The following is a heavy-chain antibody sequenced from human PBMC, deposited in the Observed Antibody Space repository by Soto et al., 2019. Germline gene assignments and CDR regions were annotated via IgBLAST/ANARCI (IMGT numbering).Heavy chain of an antibody. J-gene: IGHJ3*02. D-gene: IGHD2-15*01. Sequence: EVQLVESGGGQVKPGGSLRLSCAASGFTFSSYSMNWVRQAPGKGLEWVSSISSSSSYIYYADSVKDRFTISRDNAKNSLYLQMNSLRAEDTAVYYCASIKARGYCSGGSCYVAFDIWGQGTMVTVSS. CDR3: ASIKARGYCSGGSCYVAFDI. CDR2: ISSSSSYI. V-gene: IGHV3-21*01. CDR1: GFTFSSYS.